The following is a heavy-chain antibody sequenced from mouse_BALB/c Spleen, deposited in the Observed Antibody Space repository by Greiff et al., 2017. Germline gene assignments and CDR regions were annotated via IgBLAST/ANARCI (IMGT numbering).Heavy chain of an antibody. CDR3: ARGGYGSSYGY. D-gene: IGHD1-1*01. CDR1: GYTFTNYW. V-gene: IGHV1-63*02. Sequence: VKLVESGAELVRPGTSVKISCKASGYTFTNYWLGWVKQRPGHGLEWIGDIYPGGGYTNYNEKFKGKATLTADTSSSTAYMQLSSLTSEDSAVYFCARGGYGSSYGYWGQGTTLTVSS. J-gene: IGHJ2*01. CDR2: IYPGGGYT.